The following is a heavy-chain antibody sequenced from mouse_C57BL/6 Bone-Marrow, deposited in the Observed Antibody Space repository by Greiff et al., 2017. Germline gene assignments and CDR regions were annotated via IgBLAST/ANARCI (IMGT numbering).Heavy chain of an antibody. J-gene: IGHJ3*01. CDR3: AITTVVATWFAY. CDR1: GFTFSSYG. D-gene: IGHD1-1*01. V-gene: IGHV5-6*01. CDR2: ISSGGSYT. Sequence: EVHLVESGGDLVKPGGSLKLSCAASGFTFSSYGMSWVRQTPDKRLEWVATISSGGSYTYYPDSVKGRFTISRDNAKNTLYLQMSSLKSEDTAMYYCAITTVVATWFAYWGQGTLVTVSA.